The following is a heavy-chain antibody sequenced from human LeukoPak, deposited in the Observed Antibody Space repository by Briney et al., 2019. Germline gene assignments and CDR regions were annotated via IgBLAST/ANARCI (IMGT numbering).Heavy chain of an antibody. V-gene: IGHV3-23*01. Sequence: PGGPLRLSCAASGFTFSSYAMSWVRQAPGKGLEWVSAISGSGGSTYYADSVKGRFTISRDNSKNTLYLQMNSLRAEDTAVYYCARHGRVRGVNYYFDYWGQGTLVTVSS. CDR2: ISGSGGST. CDR1: GFTFSSYA. D-gene: IGHD3-10*01. CDR3: ARHGRVRGVNYYFDY. J-gene: IGHJ4*02.